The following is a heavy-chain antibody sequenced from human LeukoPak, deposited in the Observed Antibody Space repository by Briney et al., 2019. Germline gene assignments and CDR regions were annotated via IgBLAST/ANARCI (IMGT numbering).Heavy chain of an antibody. CDR2: IWYDGSNK. CDR3: AREPDDYGEDYYFDY. Sequence: QPGGSLRLSCAASGFTFSSYGMHWVRQAPGKGLEWVAVIWYDGSNKYYADSVKGRFTISRDNSKNTLYLQMNSLRAEDTAVYYCAREPDDYGEDYYFDYWGQGTLVTVSS. V-gene: IGHV3-33*01. J-gene: IGHJ4*02. D-gene: IGHD4-17*01. CDR1: GFTFSSYG.